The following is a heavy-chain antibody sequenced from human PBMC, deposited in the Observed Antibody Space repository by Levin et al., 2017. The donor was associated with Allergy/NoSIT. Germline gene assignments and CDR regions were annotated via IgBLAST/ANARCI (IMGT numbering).Heavy chain of an antibody. Sequence: SQTLSLTCTVSGGSISSDSNYWGWIRQPPGKGLEWIGSIYYSGGSTYYNPSLKSRVTISVDTSKNQFSLKLSSVTAADTAVYYCARLEGSSWPDYWGQGTLVTVSS. CDR1: GGSISSDSNY. CDR3: ARLEGSSWPDY. V-gene: IGHV4-39*01. D-gene: IGHD6-13*01. J-gene: IGHJ4*02. CDR2: IYYSGGST.